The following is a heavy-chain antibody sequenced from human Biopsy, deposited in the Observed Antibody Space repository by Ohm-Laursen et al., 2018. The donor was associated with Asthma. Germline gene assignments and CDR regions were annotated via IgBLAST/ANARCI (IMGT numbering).Heavy chain of an antibody. Sequence: SLRLSCAAPGFTFSSYSMNWVRQAPGKGLEWVSSISSSSSYIYYADSVKGRFTISRDNAKNSLYLQMNSLRAEDTAVYYCARDRYSDYVGWFDPWGQGTLVTVSS. J-gene: IGHJ5*02. CDR2: ISSSSSYI. V-gene: IGHV3-21*01. CDR1: GFTFSSYS. D-gene: IGHD5-12*01. CDR3: ARDRYSDYVGWFDP.